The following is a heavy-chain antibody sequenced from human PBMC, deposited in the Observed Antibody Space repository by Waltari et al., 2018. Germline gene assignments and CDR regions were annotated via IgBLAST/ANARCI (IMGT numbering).Heavy chain of an antibody. CDR2: INHSGST. J-gene: IGHJ6*03. Sequence: QVQLQQWGAGLLKPSETLSLTCAVYGGSFSGYYWSWIRQPPGKGLEWIGEINHSGSTNYNPSLKSRVTISVDTSKNQFSLKLSSVTAADTAVYYCARRGTYCSSTSCYGRYYYYYYMDVWGKGTTVTVSS. CDR3: ARRGTYCSSTSCYGRYYYYYYMDV. V-gene: IGHV4-34*01. CDR1: GGSFSGYY. D-gene: IGHD2-2*01.